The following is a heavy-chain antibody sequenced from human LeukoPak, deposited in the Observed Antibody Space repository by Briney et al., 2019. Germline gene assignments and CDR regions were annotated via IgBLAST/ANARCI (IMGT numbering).Heavy chain of an antibody. J-gene: IGHJ5*02. CDR2: VYSSGTT. CDR1: GVSIRTSKYF. Sequence: SETLSLTCTVSGVSIRTSKYFWGWIRQSPGKGLEWIGSVYSSGTTFYNPSLKSRVTISLDTSKNQFSLKVSSVTAADTAVYYCARDRITMIASNWFDPWGQGTLVTVSS. V-gene: IGHV4-39*07. CDR3: ARDRITMIASNWFDP. D-gene: IGHD3-22*01.